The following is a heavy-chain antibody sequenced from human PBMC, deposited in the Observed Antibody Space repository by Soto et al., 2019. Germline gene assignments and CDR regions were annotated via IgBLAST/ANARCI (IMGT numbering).Heavy chain of an antibody. Sequence: QVQLVESGGGVVQPGRSLRLSCAASGFTFSSYGMHWVRQAPGKGLEWVAVISYDGSNKYYADSVKGRLTISRDNSKNTLYLQMTSLRAEDTAVYYCAKGTSAVSGTFPRHWGQGTMVTVSS. D-gene: IGHD6-19*01. CDR1: GFTFSSYG. V-gene: IGHV3-30*18. J-gene: IGHJ3*01. CDR2: ISYDGSNK. CDR3: AKGTSAVSGTFPRH.